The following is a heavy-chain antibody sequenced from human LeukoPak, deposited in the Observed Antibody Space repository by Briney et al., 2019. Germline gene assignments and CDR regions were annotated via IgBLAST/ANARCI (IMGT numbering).Heavy chain of an antibody. V-gene: IGHV4-34*01. J-gene: IGHJ4*02. CDR3: ASNYYDSSGLDY. Sequence: SETLSLTCAVYGGSFSGYYWSWIRQPPGKGLEWIGEINHSGSTNYNPSLKSRVTVSVDTSKNQFSLKLSSVTAADTAVYYCASNYYDSSGLDYWGQGTLVTVSS. D-gene: IGHD3-22*01. CDR2: INHSGST. CDR1: GGSFSGYY.